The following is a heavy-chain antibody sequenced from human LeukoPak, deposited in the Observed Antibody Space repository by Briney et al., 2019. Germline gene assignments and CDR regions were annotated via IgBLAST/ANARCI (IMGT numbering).Heavy chain of an antibody. V-gene: IGHV1-3*01. D-gene: IGHD4/OR15-4a*01. Sequence: ASVKVSCKTSGYTFTNYAIHWVRQAPGQSLEWMGWINPGNDNTKYSQKFQDRVTFTRDTSATTAFMEPSSLRSEDTAVYYCAGDPYRARPTYGDYFDYWGQGTLVTVSS. J-gene: IGHJ4*02. CDR2: INPGNDNT. CDR1: GYTFTNYA. CDR3: AGDPYRARPTYGDYFDY.